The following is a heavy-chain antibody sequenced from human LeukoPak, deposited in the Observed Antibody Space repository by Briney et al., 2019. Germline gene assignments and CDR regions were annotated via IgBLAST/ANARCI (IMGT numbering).Heavy chain of an antibody. D-gene: IGHD3-22*01. Sequence: SQTLSLTCVISGDSVSSNSAAWNWIRQSPSRGLEWLGRTYYRSKWYSDYAVSVKSRITINPDTSKNQFSLQLNSVTPEDTAVYYCARDVYYYDSSGSGNWFDPWGQGTLVTVSS. CDR3: ARDVYYYDSSGSGNWFDP. CDR1: GDSVSSNSAA. CDR2: TYYRSKWYS. J-gene: IGHJ5*02. V-gene: IGHV6-1*01.